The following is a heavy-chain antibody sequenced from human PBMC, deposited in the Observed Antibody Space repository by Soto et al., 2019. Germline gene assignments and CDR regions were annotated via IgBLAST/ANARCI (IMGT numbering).Heavy chain of an antibody. CDR2: IWYDGSNQ. CDR1: GFTFSSYG. V-gene: IGHV3-33*01. D-gene: IGHD6-19*01. CDR3: ARIPQIAVAGTRFGYFDL. Sequence: QVQLEESGGGVVQPGRSLRLSCAASGFTFSSYGMHWVRQAPGKGLEWVAVIWYDGSNQYYADSVKGRFTISRDNSKNTLYLQMNSLGAEDTAVYYCARIPQIAVAGTRFGYFDLWGRGTLVTVSS. J-gene: IGHJ2*01.